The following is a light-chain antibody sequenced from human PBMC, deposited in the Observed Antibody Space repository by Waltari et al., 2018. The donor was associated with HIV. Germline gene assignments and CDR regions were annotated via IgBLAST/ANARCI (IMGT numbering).Light chain of an antibody. Sequence: QSALTQPASVSGSPGQSITISCTGTSSDVGGYNYASWYQQHPGKAPKLMIYDVSNRPSGVSNRFSGSKSGNTASLTISGLQAEDEADYYCSSYTSNITRVFGGGTKLTVL. V-gene: IGLV2-14*03. CDR1: SSDVGGYNY. CDR3: SSYTSNITRV. J-gene: IGLJ3*02. CDR2: DVS.